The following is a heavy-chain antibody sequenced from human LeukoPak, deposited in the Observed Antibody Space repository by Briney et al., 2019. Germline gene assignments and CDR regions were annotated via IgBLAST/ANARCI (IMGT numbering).Heavy chain of an antibody. CDR2: IYYSGST. CDR3: AMSIVTYYYYGMDV. J-gene: IGHJ6*02. CDR1: GGSISSGDYY. V-gene: IGHV4-30-4*01. Sequence: PSQTLSLTCTVSGGSISSGDYYWSWIRQPPGKGLEWIGYIYYSGSTYYNPSLKSRVTISVDTSKNQFSLKLSSVTAADTAAYYCAMSIVTYYYYGMDVWGQGTTVTVSS. D-gene: IGHD1-26*01.